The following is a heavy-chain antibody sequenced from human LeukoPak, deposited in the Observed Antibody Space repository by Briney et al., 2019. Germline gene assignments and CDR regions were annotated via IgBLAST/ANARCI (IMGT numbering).Heavy chain of an antibody. CDR3: ARTANWEYYFDY. J-gene: IGHJ4*02. Sequence: SGPALVKPTQTLTLTCTFSGFSLSTSGMCVSWIRQPPGKALEWLALIDWDGDKYYNTSHKTRLTISKDTSKNQVVLTMTNMDPVDTATYYCARTANWEYYFDYWGQGTLVTVSS. V-gene: IGHV2-70*01. CDR1: GFSLSTSGMC. CDR2: IDWDGDK. D-gene: IGHD7-27*01.